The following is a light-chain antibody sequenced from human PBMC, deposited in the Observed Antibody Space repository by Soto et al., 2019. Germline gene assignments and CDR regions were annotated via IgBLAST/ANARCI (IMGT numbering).Light chain of an antibody. J-gene: IGKJ1*01. CDR2: GAS. Sequence: EILLTQSPGTLSLSPGERATLSCRASQSVSSSYLSWYQLKPGQAPRILIYGASSRATGIPDRFSGSGSGTDFTLTISRLEPEDFAVYYCQQYGYSFRAFGQGTKVE. V-gene: IGKV3-20*01. CDR3: QQYGYSFRA. CDR1: QSVSSSY.